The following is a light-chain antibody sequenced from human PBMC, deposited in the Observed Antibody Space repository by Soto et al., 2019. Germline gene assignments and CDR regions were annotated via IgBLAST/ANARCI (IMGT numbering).Light chain of an antibody. CDR3: QHYNCYSEP. J-gene: IGKJ1*01. V-gene: IGKV1-5*03. CDR2: KAS. Sequence: DIQMTQSPSTLSGYVGDRVTITCRASQTISSWLAWYQQKPGKAPKLLIYKASTVKSGVPSRFSGSGSGTEFTLTISSLQPDDFATYYCQHYNCYSEPFGQGTKVELK. CDR1: QTISSW.